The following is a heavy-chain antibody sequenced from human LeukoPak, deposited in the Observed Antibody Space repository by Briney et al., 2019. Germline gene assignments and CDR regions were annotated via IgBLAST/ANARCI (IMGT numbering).Heavy chain of an antibody. J-gene: IGHJ4*02. Sequence: ASVKVSCKVSGYTFTDYYVHWLQQAPGRGLEWMGLVDPEDGETIYAEKFQGRVTITADTSTDTAYMELSSLRSEDTAVYYCATAERPTVVVPAANDYWGQGTLVTVSS. CDR1: GYTFTDYY. CDR3: ATAERPTVVVPAANDY. CDR2: VDPEDGET. D-gene: IGHD2-2*01. V-gene: IGHV1-69-2*01.